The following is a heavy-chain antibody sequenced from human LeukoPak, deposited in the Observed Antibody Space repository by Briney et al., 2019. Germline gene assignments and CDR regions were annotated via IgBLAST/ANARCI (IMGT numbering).Heavy chain of an antibody. CDR2: IYTSGST. J-gene: IGHJ4*02. Sequence: SETLSLTCTFSGGSISSYYWSWIRQPAGKGLEWIGRIYTSGSTNYNPSLKSRVTISVDTSKNQFSLKLSSVTAAGTAVYYCARGQLERRSPYYFDYWGQGALVTVSS. D-gene: IGHD1-1*01. CDR1: GGSISSYY. V-gene: IGHV4-4*07. CDR3: ARGQLERRSPYYFDY.